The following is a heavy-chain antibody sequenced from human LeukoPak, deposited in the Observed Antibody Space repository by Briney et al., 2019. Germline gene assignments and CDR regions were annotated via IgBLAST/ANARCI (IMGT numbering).Heavy chain of an antibody. J-gene: IGHJ6*03. Sequence: SETLSLTCTVSGGSISSYYWSWIRQPPGKGLEWIGYIYYSGSTNYNPSLKSRVTISVDTSKNQFPLKLSSVTAADTAVYYCARAEWELPDYYYYMDVWGKGTTVTVSS. CDR2: IYYSGST. CDR3: ARAEWELPDYYYYMDV. D-gene: IGHD1-26*01. V-gene: IGHV4-59*01. CDR1: GGSISSYY.